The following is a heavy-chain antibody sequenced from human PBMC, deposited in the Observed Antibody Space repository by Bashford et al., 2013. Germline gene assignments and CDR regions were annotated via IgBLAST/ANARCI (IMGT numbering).Heavy chain of an antibody. Sequence: LSPHPALSLVAPSAVVITTGVGSASPHGKGLEWIGYIYYSGSTYYNPSLKSRVTISVDTSKNQFSLKLSSVTAADTAVYYCARQAAAGIYYYYYYGMDVWGQGTTVTVSS. V-gene: IGHV4-30-4*01. D-gene: IGHD6-13*01. CDR3: ARQAAAGIYYYYYYGMDV. CDR2: IYYSGST. J-gene: IGHJ6*02. CDR1: VAPSAVVITT.